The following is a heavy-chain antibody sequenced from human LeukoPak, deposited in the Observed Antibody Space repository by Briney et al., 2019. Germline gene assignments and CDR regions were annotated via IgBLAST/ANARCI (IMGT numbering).Heavy chain of an antibody. D-gene: IGHD6-13*01. CDR3: ARGRIAAGSIRAQIFDY. Sequence: GGSLRLSCAASGFTLSSYSMNWVRQAPGKGLEWVSSISSSSSYIYYADSVKGRFTISRDNAKNSLYLQMNSLRAEDTAVYYCARGRIAAGSIRAQIFDYWGQGTLVTVSS. J-gene: IGHJ4*02. CDR2: ISSSSSYI. CDR1: GFTLSSYS. V-gene: IGHV3-21*01.